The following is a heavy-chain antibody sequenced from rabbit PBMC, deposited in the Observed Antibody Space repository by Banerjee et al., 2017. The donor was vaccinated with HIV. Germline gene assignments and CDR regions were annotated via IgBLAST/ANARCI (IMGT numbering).Heavy chain of an antibody. CDR3: ARDTHGSGYYLNL. D-gene: IGHD1-1*01. V-gene: IGHV1S40*01. CDR1: GFSFSSSYD. Sequence: QQLEESGGGLVKPEGSLTLTCKASGFSFSSSYDMCWVRQAPGKGLEWIACVWTGSSGGTAYASWAKGRFTISKTSSTTVTLQMTSLTVADTATYFCARDTHGSGYYLNLWGPGTLVTVS. CDR2: VWTGSSGGT. J-gene: IGHJ4*01.